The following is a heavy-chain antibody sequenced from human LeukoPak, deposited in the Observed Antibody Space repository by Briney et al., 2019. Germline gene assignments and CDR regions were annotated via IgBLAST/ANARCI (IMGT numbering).Heavy chain of an antibody. CDR2: ISYDGSNK. Sequence: GRSLRLSCAASGFTFSSYAMHWVRQAPGKGLEWVAVISYDGSNKYYADSVKGRFTISRDNSKNTLYLQMNSLRVEDSAVYYCVRGGYQFEYWGQGTLVTVSS. V-gene: IGHV3-30*04. J-gene: IGHJ4*02. D-gene: IGHD1-26*01. CDR1: GFTFSSYA. CDR3: VRGGYQFEY.